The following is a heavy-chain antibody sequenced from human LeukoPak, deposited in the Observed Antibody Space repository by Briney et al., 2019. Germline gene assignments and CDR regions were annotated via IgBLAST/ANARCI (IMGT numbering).Heavy chain of an antibody. CDR2: IKGDGSEG. CDR1: GFIFSDFW. J-gene: IGHJ4*02. CDR3: AKDNLFRSYYFDY. Sequence: GGSLRLSCAASGFIFSDFWMTWVRQAPGKGLEWVANIKGDGSEGNYVGSVKGRFTVSRDNAKNLLYLQLNNLRAEDTAVYYCAKDNLFRSYYFDYWGQGTLVTVSS. D-gene: IGHD1-26*01. V-gene: IGHV3-7*01.